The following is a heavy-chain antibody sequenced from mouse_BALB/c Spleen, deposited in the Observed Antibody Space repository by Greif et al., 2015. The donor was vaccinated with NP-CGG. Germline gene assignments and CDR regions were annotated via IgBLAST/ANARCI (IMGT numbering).Heavy chain of an antibody. CDR3: ARDGSSSYYFDY. J-gene: IGHJ2*01. V-gene: IGHV1-9*01. CDR2: ILPGSGST. Sequence: QVQLQQSGAELMKPGASVKISCKATGYTFSSYWIEWVKQRPGHGLEWIGEILPGSGSTNYNEKFKGKATFTADTSSNTAYMQLSSLTSEDSSVYYCARDGSSSYYFDYWCQGTTLTVSS. D-gene: IGHD1-1*01. CDR1: GYTFSSYW.